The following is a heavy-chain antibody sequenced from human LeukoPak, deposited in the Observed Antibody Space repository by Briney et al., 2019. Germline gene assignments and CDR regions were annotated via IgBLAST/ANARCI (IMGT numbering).Heavy chain of an antibody. CDR2: INHSGST. CDR1: GGSFSGYY. J-gene: IGHJ4*02. Sequence: PSETLSLTCAVYGGSFSGYYWSWIRQPPGKGLEWIGEINHSGSTNYNPSLKSRVTISVDTSKNQFSLKLSSVTAADTAVYYCARGLYYYDSSGYYSWFDYWGQGTLVTVSS. V-gene: IGHV4-34*01. CDR3: ARGLYYYDSSGYYSWFDY. D-gene: IGHD3-22*01.